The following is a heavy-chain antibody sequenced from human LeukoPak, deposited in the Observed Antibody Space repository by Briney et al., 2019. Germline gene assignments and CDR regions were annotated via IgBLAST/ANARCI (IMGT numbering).Heavy chain of an antibody. V-gene: IGHV3-23*01. D-gene: IGHD6-13*01. CDR2: ISASGGTT. Sequence: GGSLRLSCAASGFTFSSYAMSWVRQAPGKGLEWVSGISASGGTTYYADSVKGRFTISRDNSKNTLYLQMNSLRAEDTAVYYCAKVPVDSSSWYVDYWGQGTLVTVSS. CDR1: GFTFSSYA. J-gene: IGHJ4*02. CDR3: AKVPVDSSSWYVDY.